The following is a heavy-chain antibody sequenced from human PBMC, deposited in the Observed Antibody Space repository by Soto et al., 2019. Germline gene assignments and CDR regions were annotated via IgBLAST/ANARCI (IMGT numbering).Heavy chain of an antibody. J-gene: IGHJ5*02. D-gene: IGHD3-3*01. CDR1: RGSIRSYY. CDR2: IYYSGST. CDR3: ARVDSTIFGVAPHWFDP. Sequence: SETPFLTCTVSRGSIRSYYWSWVRQPPGKGLEWIGYIYYSGSTNYNPSLKSRVTISVDTSKNQFSLKLSSVTAADTAVYYCARVDSTIFGVAPHWFDPWGQGTLVTVSS. V-gene: IGHV4-59*01.